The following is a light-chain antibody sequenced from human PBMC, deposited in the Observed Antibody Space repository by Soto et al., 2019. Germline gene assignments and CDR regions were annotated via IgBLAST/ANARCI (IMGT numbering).Light chain of an antibody. Sequence: QSVLTQPPSVSAAPGQPVTISCSGSSSNIGNNYVSWYQQLPGTAPKLLIYDNNKRPSGIPDRFSGSKSGTSATLGITGLQTGDEADYYCGTWDSSLSAVVFGTGTKLTVL. V-gene: IGLV1-51*01. J-gene: IGLJ1*01. CDR2: DNN. CDR1: SSNIGNNY. CDR3: GTWDSSLSAVV.